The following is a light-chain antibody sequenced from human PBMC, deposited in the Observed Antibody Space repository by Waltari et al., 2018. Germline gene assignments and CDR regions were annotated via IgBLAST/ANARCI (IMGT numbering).Light chain of an antibody. CDR1: QSIRSN. CDR2: GAS. Sequence: EIVMTQSPATLSVFPGERATLSCRASQSIRSNLAWYQHKPGQAPRLVIYGASTRATGIPARLSGSGSGTEYTRTISSLQSEDFAVYFCQQYDNWLGAFGQGTKVEI. J-gene: IGKJ1*01. CDR3: QQYDNWLGA. V-gene: IGKV3-15*01.